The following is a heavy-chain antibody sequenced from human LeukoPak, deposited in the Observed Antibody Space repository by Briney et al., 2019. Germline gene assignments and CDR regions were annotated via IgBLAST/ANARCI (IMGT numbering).Heavy chain of an antibody. CDR3: ARAGDYDFWSGYYPRLQH. D-gene: IGHD3-3*01. CDR1: GYTFTGHY. V-gene: IGHV1-2*04. CDR2: INPNSGGT. J-gene: IGHJ1*01. Sequence: ASVKVSCKASGYTFTGHYMHWVRQAPGQGLEWMGWINPNSGGTNYAQRFQGWVTMTRDTSISTACMELSRLRSDDTAVYYCARAGDYDFWSGYYPRLQHWGQGTLVTVSS.